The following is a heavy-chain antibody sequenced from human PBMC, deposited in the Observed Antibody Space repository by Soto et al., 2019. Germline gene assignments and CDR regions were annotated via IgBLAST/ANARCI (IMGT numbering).Heavy chain of an antibody. D-gene: IGHD3-10*01. CDR3: ARDRGFGLSDY. Sequence: KFQGRVTITRDTSASTAHMELSSLRSEDTAVYYCARDRGFGLSDYWGQGTLVTVSS. J-gene: IGHJ4*02. V-gene: IGHV1-3*01.